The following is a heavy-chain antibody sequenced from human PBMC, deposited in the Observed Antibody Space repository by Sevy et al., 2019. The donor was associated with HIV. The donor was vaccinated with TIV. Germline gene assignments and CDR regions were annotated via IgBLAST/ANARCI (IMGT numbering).Heavy chain of an antibody. V-gene: IGHV3-49*04. D-gene: IGHD1-26*01. CDR1: GFTFDDYT. CDR3: TRVEGAADWGMDV. CDR2: IRSKAYGGTT. Sequence: GGSLRLSCRASGFTFDDYTMSWVRQAPGKGLEWVAFIRSKAYGGTTEYAASVKGRFTISRDESKSIAYLQMNCLKTEDTAVYYCTRVEGAADWGMDVWGQGTTVTVSS. J-gene: IGHJ6*02.